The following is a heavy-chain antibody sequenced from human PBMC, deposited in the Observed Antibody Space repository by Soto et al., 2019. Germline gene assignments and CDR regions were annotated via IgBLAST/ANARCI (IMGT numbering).Heavy chain of an antibody. Sequence: GGSLRLSCAASGFTFSSYWMSWVRQAPGKGLEWVANIKQDGSEKYYVDSVKGRFTISRDNAKNSLYLQMNSLRAEDTAVYYCARDLHCTNGVCYTGNWFDPWGQGTLVTVSS. CDR2: IKQDGSEK. D-gene: IGHD2-8*01. CDR3: ARDLHCTNGVCYTGNWFDP. V-gene: IGHV3-7*01. CDR1: GFTFSSYW. J-gene: IGHJ5*02.